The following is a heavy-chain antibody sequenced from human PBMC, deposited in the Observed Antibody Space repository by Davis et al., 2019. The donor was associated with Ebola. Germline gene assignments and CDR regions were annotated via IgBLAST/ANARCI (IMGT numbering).Heavy chain of an antibody. J-gene: IGHJ5*02. CDR1: GYTFTSYA. V-gene: IGHV1-3*01. D-gene: IGHD6-6*01. CDR3: ARDRAYSSSPRYNWFDP. Sequence: AASVKVSCKASGYTFTSYAMHWVRQAPGQRLEWMGWINAGNGNTKYSQKFQGRVTITRDTSASTAYMELRSLRSDDTAVYYCARDRAYSSSPRYNWFDPWGQGTLVTVSS. CDR2: INAGNGNT.